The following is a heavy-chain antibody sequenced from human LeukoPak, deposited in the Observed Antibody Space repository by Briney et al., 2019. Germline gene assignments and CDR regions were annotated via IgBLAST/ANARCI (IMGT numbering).Heavy chain of an antibody. Sequence: GSLRLSCAASGFTFSSYEMNWVRQAPGKGLEWVSYISSSGSTIYYADSVKGRFTISRDNAKNSLYLQMNSPRAEDTAVYYCARYTSNVVGKRHYFDYWGQGTLVTVSS. CDR2: ISSSGSTI. V-gene: IGHV3-48*03. D-gene: IGHD1-26*01. CDR1: GFTFSSYE. J-gene: IGHJ4*02. CDR3: ARYTSNVVGKRHYFDY.